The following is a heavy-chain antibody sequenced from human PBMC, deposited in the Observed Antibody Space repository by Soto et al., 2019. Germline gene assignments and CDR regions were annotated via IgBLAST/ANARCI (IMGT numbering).Heavy chain of an antibody. CDR3: ARQIYDSDSGPNFQYYFDS. Sequence: GESLKISVKGSGYSFAGYWITWVRPMPGKGLEWMGRIDPSDSQTYYSPSFRGHVTISAAKSITTVFLQWSSLRASDTAMYYCARQIYDSDSGPNFQYYFDSWGQGTLVTVSS. D-gene: IGHD3-22*01. V-gene: IGHV5-10-1*01. CDR2: IDPSDSQT. CDR1: GYSFAGYW. J-gene: IGHJ4*02.